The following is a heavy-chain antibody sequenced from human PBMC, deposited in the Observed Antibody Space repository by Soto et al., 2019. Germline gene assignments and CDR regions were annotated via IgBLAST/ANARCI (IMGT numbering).Heavy chain of an antibody. V-gene: IGHV3-15*07. Sequence: EVQLVESGGGFVKPGGSLRLSCAASGFTFTSAWMNWVRQAPGKGLEWVARIVSRSDGGAIDYAAPVRGRFTISRDDSKNTLYLQMNSVEVEDTGIYFCTTATEVNAGGQVSGAFDVWGQGTMVTASS. CDR2: IVSRSDGGAI. J-gene: IGHJ3*01. CDR3: TTATEVNAGGQVSGAFDV. CDR1: GFTFTSAW. D-gene: IGHD6-25*01.